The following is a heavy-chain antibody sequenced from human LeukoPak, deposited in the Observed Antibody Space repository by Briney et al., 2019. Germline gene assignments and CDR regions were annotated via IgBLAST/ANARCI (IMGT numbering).Heavy chain of an antibody. CDR1: GFTFSYYA. CDR2: ISVSGLGT. Sequence: GGSLRLSCVASGFTFSYYAMSWVRQSPGRGLEWVSTISVSGLGTYYADSVKGRFTISRDNAKSTLYLQMNSLRADDTAVYYCVNGGYYAHWKHWGQGTLVTVSS. CDR3: VNGGYYAHWKH. D-gene: IGHD1-1*01. J-gene: IGHJ4*02. V-gene: IGHV3-23*01.